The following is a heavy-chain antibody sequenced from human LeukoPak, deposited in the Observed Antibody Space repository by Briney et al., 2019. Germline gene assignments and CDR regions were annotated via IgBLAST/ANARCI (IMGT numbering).Heavy chain of an antibody. V-gene: IGHV3-30*04. CDR1: GFTFSSYA. D-gene: IGHD3-10*01. CDR3: ARDRGDRGTLMVRGVFEN. Sequence: GRSLRLSCAASGFTFSSYAMHWVRQAPGKGLEWVAVISYDGSNKYYADSVKGRFTISRDNSKNTLYLQMNSLRAEDTAVYYCARDRGDRGTLMVRGVFENWGQGTLVTVSS. J-gene: IGHJ4*02. CDR2: ISYDGSNK.